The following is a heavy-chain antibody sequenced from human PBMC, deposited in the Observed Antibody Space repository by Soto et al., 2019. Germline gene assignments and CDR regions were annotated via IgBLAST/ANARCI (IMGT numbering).Heavy chain of an antibody. CDR2: IIPIFGTA. J-gene: IGHJ5*02. D-gene: IGHD2-15*01. Sequence: GASVKVSCKASGGTFSSYAISWVRQAPGRGLEWIVGIIPIFGTANYAPKFQGRVTITADKFTSTAYMELSSLRSEDTAVYYCAREPVVAATRNWFDPWGQGTLVNVSS. CDR3: AREPVVAATRNWFDP. CDR1: GGTFSSYA. V-gene: IGHV1-69*06.